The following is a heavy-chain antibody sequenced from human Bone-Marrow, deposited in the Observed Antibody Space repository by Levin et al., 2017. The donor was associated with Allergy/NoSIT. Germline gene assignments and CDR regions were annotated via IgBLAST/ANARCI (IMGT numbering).Heavy chain of an antibody. Sequence: NTGGSLRLSCDASGFAFNDYYITWIRQAPGKGLEWLAYISASGLFKYYADSLEGRFTVSRDNNEKSAYLEMTSLRVEDTAVYFCAREVVAAGGPTYHYYGMDVWGQGTTVTVSS. CDR2: ISASGLFK. D-gene: IGHD6-13*01. CDR1: GFAFNDYY. J-gene: IGHJ6*02. V-gene: IGHV3-11*01. CDR3: AREVVAAGGPTYHYYGMDV.